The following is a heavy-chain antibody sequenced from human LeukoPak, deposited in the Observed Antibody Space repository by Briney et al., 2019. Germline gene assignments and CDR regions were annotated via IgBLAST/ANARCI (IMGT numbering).Heavy chain of an antibody. CDR2: ITNSSSYT. Sequence: GGSLRLSCAASGFTFSDYYMSWIRQAPGKGLEWVSYITNSSSYTIYADSVKGRFTISRDSAKNSLYLQMNSLRAEDTAVYYCARDGGGHSNGNDAFDIWGQGTMVTVSS. D-gene: IGHD3-16*01. V-gene: IGHV3-11*06. CDR1: GFTFSDYY. J-gene: IGHJ3*02. CDR3: ARDGGGHSNGNDAFDI.